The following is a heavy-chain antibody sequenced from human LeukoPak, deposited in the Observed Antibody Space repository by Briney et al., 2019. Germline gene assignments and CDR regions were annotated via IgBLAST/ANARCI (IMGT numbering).Heavy chain of an antibody. J-gene: IGHJ4*02. CDR1: GGSISSGSYY. D-gene: IGHD3-3*01. Sequence: SETLSLTSAVSGGSISSGSYYWSWIRRPAGKGLEWIGRIYTSGSTNYNPSLKSGVTISVDTTKNQFSMKQSAVTAADTAVYICARGRFVKWLWGQGTLVTVSS. CDR3: ARGRFVKWL. CDR2: IYTSGST. V-gene: IGHV4-61*02.